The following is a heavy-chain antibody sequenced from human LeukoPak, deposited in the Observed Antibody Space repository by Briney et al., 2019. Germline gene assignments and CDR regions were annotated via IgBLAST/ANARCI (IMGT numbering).Heavy chain of an antibody. CDR2: INHSGST. CDR1: GGSFSGYY. CDR3: ARGTTVTTTSDFDY. J-gene: IGHJ4*02. V-gene: IGHV4-34*01. D-gene: IGHD4-17*01. Sequence: SETLSLTCAVYGGSFSGYYWSWIRQPPGKGLEWIGEINHSGSTNYNPSLKSRVTISVDTSKNRFSLKLSSVTAADTAVYYCARGTTVTTTSDFDYWGQGTLVTVSS.